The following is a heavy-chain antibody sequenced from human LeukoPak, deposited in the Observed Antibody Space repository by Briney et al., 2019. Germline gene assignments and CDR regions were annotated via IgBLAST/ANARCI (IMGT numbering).Heavy chain of an antibody. D-gene: IGHD5-24*01. CDR3: AKGGDGYNYWYFDY. CDR2: ISYDGSNK. V-gene: IGHV3-30*18. Sequence: PGGSLRLSCAASGFTFISYSIHWVRQAPGKGLEWVAVISYDGSNKYYADSVKGRFTISRDDSKNTLYLQMNSLRAEDTAVYYCAKGGDGYNYWYFDYWGQGTLVTVSS. CDR1: GFTFISYS. J-gene: IGHJ4*02.